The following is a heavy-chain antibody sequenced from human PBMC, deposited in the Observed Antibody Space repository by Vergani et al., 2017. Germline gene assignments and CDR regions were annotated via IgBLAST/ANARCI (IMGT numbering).Heavy chain of an antibody. Sequence: QVQLVESGGGVVQPGGSLRLSCAASGFTFNSYGMHWVRQAPGKGLEWVASIRSDESRSYYGDSMEGPFTISRDNSKNTLYLQMKSLRPEDTAVYYCAKEVGGYCSCGTCYPEYWGQGTLVIVSS. CDR1: GFTFNSYG. D-gene: IGHD2-15*01. J-gene: IGHJ4*02. V-gene: IGHV3-30*02. CDR2: IRSDESRS. CDR3: AKEVGGYCSCGTCYPEY.